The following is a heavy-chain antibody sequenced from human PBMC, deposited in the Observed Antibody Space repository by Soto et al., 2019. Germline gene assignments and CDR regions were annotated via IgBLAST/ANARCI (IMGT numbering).Heavy chain of an antibody. CDR2: IDWDDDK. J-gene: IGHJ4*02. CDR3: ARSRGRIQLSGRYFDY. D-gene: IGHD5-18*01. V-gene: IGHV2-70*01. CDR1: GFSLSTSGMC. Sequence: ESGPTLVNPTQTLTLTCTFSGFSLSTSGMCVSWIRQPPGKALEWLALIDWDDDKYYSTSLKTRLTISKDTSKNQVVLTMTNMDPVDTATYYCARSRGRIQLSGRYFDYWGQGTLVTVSS.